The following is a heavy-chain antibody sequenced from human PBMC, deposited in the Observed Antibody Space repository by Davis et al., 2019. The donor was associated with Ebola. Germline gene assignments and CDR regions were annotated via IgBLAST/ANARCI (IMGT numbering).Heavy chain of an antibody. D-gene: IGHD2-2*01. CDR3: AKDIVVVPAAMDYFDY. CDR2: ISGSGGST. CDR1: GFTFRTYS. Sequence: GGSLRLSCAASGFTFRTYSLNWVRQASGKGLEWVSAISGSGGSTYYADSVKGRFTISRDNSKNTLYLQMNSLRAEDTAVYYCAKDIVVVPAAMDYFDYWGQGTLVTVSS. V-gene: IGHV3-23*01. J-gene: IGHJ4*02.